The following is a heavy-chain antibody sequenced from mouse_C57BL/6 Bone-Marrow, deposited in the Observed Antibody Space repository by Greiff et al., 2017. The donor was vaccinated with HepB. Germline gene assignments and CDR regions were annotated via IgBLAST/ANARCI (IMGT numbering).Heavy chain of an antibody. CDR2: IYPGNSDT. J-gene: IGHJ4*01. CDR1: GYTFTSYW. CDR3: TRLQLGGGHYYAMDY. Sequence: EVQLQQSGTVLARPGASVKMSCKTSGYTFTSYWMHWVKQRPGQGLEWIGAIYPGNSDTSYNQKFKGKAKLTAVTSASTAYMELSSLTNEDSAVYYCTRLQLGGGHYYAMDYWGQGTSVTVSS. V-gene: IGHV1-5*01. D-gene: IGHD4-1*02.